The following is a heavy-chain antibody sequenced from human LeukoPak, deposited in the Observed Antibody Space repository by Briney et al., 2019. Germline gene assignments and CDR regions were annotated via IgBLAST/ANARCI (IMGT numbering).Heavy chain of an antibody. V-gene: IGHV4-59*01. D-gene: IGHD2-2*01. Sequence: PSETLSLTCIVSGGSISSYYWSWIRQPPGKGLEWIGYIYYSWSTNYNPSLMRRVSISVDTSKSQFSLKLSSVTAADTAVYYCARAKVVPAASFDYWGQGTLVTVSS. CDR3: ARAKVVPAASFDY. CDR1: GGSISSYY. J-gene: IGHJ4*02. CDR2: IYYSWST.